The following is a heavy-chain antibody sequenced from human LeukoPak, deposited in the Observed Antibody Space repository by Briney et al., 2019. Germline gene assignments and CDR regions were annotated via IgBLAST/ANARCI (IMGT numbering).Heavy chain of an antibody. D-gene: IGHD6-19*01. V-gene: IGHV3-48*02. CDR3: ARGRAVAGTGNNYFDY. Sequence: GGSLRLSCVASGFTFSPHSMNWVRQAPGKGLEWVSYISSSSSTIYYAASVKGRFTISRDSAKNSLYLQMNSMSDEDTAVYYCARGRAVAGTGNNYFDYWGQGTLVTVSS. J-gene: IGHJ4*02. CDR2: ISSSSSTI. CDR1: GFTFSPHS.